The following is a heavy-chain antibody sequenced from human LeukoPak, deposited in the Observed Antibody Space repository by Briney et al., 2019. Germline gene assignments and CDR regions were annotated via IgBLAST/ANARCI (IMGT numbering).Heavy chain of an antibody. CDR1: GGTFSSYA. J-gene: IGHJ3*02. V-gene: IGHV1-69*06. CDR2: IIPIFGTA. CDR3: ARAGRWEGRPHAFDI. D-gene: IGHD1-26*01. Sequence: SVKVSCKASGGTFSSYAISWVRQAPGQGLEWMGGIIPIFGTANYAQKFQGRVTITADKSTSTAYMELSSLRSEDTAVYYCARAGRWEGRPHAFDIWGQGTMVAVSS.